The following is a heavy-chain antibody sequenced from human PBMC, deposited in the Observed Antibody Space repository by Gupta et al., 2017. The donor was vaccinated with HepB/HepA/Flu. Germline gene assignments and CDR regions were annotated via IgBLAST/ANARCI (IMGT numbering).Heavy chain of an antibody. Sequence: QVQLLESGGGVVQPGRSLRLSCSASGFSFNFYGLHWVRQAPGKGLEWLAYISSDGYSQYYTDSVKGRFTISRDNSERTLSLQMNSLRPEDTALYYCARVKTGDSLPGYWGQGTLVTVPS. J-gene: IGHJ4*02. CDR1: GFSFNFYG. CDR3: ARVKTGDSLPGY. CDR2: ISSDGYSQ. V-gene: IGHV3-30-3*01. D-gene: IGHD2-21*02.